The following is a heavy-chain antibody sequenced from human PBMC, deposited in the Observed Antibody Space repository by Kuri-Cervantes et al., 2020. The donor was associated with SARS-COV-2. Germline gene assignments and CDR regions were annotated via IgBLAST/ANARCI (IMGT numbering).Heavy chain of an antibody. CDR3: ARHPYYDFWSGYYTISWFDP. J-gene: IGHJ5*02. CDR1: GGSISSYY. CDR2: INHSGST. D-gene: IGHD3-3*01. V-gene: IGHV4-34*01. Sequence: GSLRLSCTVSGGSISSYYWSWIRQPPGKGLEWIGEINHSGSTNYNPSLKSRVTISVDTSKNQFSLKLSSVTAADTAVYYCARHPYYDFWSGYYTISWFDPWGQGTLVTVSS.